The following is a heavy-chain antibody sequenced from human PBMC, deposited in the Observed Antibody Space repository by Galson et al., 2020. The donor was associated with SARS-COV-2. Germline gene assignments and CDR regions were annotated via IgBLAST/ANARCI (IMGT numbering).Heavy chain of an antibody. J-gene: IGHJ4*02. Sequence: SETLSLTCTVSGGSIPGSDHYWIWLRQPPGKALEWIGHIHYSANTYHNPSLKSRVSLSIDKSKSQFPVDLNSVTAADTAVYYCGRVGANYGSGIYYGDDHWGQGTLVTVSS. CDR1: GGSIPGSDHY. V-gene: IGHV4-30-4*01. CDR2: IHYSANT. CDR3: GRVGANYGSGIYYGDDH. D-gene: IGHD3-10*01.